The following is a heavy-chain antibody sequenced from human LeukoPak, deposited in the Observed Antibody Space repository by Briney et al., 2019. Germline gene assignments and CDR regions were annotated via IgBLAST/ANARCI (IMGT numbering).Heavy chain of an antibody. CDR2: ISWNSGSI. D-gene: IGHD3-22*01. Sequence: HPGRSLRLSCAASGFTFDDYAMHWVRQAPGKGLEWVSGISWNSGSIGYADSVKGRFTISRDNAKNSLYLQMNSLRAEDTALYYCAKDGSYDSSGYRDYWGQGTLVTVPS. V-gene: IGHV3-9*01. J-gene: IGHJ4*02. CDR3: AKDGSYDSSGYRDY. CDR1: GFTFDDYA.